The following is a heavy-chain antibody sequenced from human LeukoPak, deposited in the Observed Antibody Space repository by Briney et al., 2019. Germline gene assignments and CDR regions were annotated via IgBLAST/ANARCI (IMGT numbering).Heavy chain of an antibody. CDR2: INPNSGGT. J-gene: IGHJ4*02. CDR3: ARDRSSSLVAHYFDY. D-gene: IGHD6-13*01. V-gene: IGHV1-2*02. Sequence: ASVKVSCKASGYTFTGYYMHWVRQAPGQGLEWRGWINPNSGGTNYAQKFQGRVTMTRDTSISTAYMELSRLRSDDTAVYYCARDRSSSLVAHYFDYWGQGTLVTVSS. CDR1: GYTFTGYY.